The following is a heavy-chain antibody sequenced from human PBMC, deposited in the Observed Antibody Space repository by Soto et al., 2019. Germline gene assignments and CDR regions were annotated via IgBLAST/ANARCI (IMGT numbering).Heavy chain of an antibody. Sequence: QITLKESGPTVVKPTQTLTLTCSFSGFSLSTSGVAVGWIRQPPGKSLEWIALIYWDDDKRYSPSLKSRLTITKDPYNNQVALTSTGTDPADTATYFCAYLTQWDGYIRWGQGTLVTVSS. J-gene: IGHJ4*02. V-gene: IGHV2-5*02. D-gene: IGHD1-26*01. CDR3: AYLTQWDGYIR. CDR1: GFSLSTSGVA. CDR2: IYWDDDK.